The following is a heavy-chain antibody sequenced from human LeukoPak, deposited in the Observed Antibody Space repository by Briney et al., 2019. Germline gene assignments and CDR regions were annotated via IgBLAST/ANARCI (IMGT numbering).Heavy chain of an antibody. V-gene: IGHV1-18*01. D-gene: IGHD3-10*01. CDR1: GYTFTSYG. Sequence: ASVKVSCKASGYTFTSYGISWVRQAPGQGLEWMGWISAYNGNTNYAQKLQGRVTMTTDTSTSTAYMELSRLRSDDTAVYYCARDRELLWFGELSTIDYWGQGTLVTVSS. J-gene: IGHJ4*02. CDR2: ISAYNGNT. CDR3: ARDRELLWFGELSTIDY.